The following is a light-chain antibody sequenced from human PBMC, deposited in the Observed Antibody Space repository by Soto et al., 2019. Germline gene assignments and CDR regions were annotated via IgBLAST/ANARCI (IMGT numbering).Light chain of an antibody. CDR3: QQYGSSPPLT. CDR1: QSVRSSY. J-gene: IGKJ4*01. CDR2: GAS. Sequence: EIVLTQSPGTLSSSPGERATLSCRASQSVRSSYLAWYQQKPGQAPRLLIYGASSRATGIPDRFSGSGSGTAFTLTISRLEPEDFAVYYCQQYGSSPPLTFGGGTKVEIK. V-gene: IGKV3-20*01.